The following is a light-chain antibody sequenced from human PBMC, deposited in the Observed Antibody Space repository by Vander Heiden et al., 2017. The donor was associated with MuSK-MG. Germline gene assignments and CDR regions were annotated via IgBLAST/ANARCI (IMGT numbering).Light chain of an antibody. CDR3: CSDASSYTWV. V-gene: IGLV2-11*01. CDR1: SSDVGGYNY. Sequence: QPRSVSGSPGQSVTISCTGTSSDVGGYNYVSWYQQHPGKAPKLMIYDVSKRPSGVPDRFSGSKAGNTASLTISGHQAEEEADYYYCSDASSYTWVFGGGTKLTVL. CDR2: DVS. J-gene: IGLJ2*01.